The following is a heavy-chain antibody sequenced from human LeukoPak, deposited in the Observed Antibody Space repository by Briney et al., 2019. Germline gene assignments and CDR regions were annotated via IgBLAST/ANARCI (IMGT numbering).Heavy chain of an antibody. Sequence: SETLSLICTVSGGSVTSGGYYWRWIRQHPGKGLEWIGYVYYTGSTYYNPSLKSRVTISPDTSKNQFSLKVSSVTAADTAVYYCARISAGRYGMDVWGQGTTVTVSS. CDR2: VYYTGST. D-gene: IGHD6-6*01. J-gene: IGHJ6*02. CDR3: ARISAGRYGMDV. V-gene: IGHV4-31*03. CDR1: GGSVTSGGYY.